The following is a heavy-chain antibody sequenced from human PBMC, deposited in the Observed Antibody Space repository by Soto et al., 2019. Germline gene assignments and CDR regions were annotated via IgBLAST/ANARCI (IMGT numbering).Heavy chain of an antibody. V-gene: IGHV3-33*01. D-gene: IGHD6-6*01. CDR1: GFTFSSYG. Sequence: SLRLSWAASGFTFSSYGMHWVRQAPGKGLEWVAVIWYDGSNKYYADSVKGRFTISRDNSKNTLYLQMNSLRAEDTAVYYCARGGIAARPADYWGQGTLVTVS. CDR3: ARGGIAARPADY. CDR2: IWYDGSNK. J-gene: IGHJ4*02.